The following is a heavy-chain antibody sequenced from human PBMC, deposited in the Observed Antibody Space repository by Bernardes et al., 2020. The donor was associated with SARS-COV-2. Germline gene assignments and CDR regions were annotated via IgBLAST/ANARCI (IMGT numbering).Heavy chain of an antibody. CDR1: GYTLTKLS. CDR3: ASEGALYCAGTSCYVRGVGNYGMDV. Sequence: ASVKVSCKVSGYTLTKLSIHWVRQAPGEGLEWMGGIAREDGGTIYAQKFQGRVTMTEDISTDTAYMEVSSLISDDTAVYFCASEGALYCAGTSCYVRGVGNYGMDVWGQGTTVTVSS. V-gene: IGHV1-24*01. CDR2: IAREDGGT. J-gene: IGHJ6*02. D-gene: IGHD2-2*01.